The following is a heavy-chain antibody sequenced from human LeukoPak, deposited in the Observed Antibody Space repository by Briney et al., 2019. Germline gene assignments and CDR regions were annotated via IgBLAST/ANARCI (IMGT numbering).Heavy chain of an antibody. CDR3: AKDRGRAHDY. CDR2: ISYDGGNK. V-gene: IGHV3-30*18. D-gene: IGHD5-12*01. CDR1: GFTFSSYG. J-gene: IGHJ4*02. Sequence: PGGSLRLSCAASGFTFSSYGMHWVRQAPGKGLEWVAVISYDGGNKYYADSVKGRFTISRDNSKNTLYLQMNSLRAEDTAVYYCAKDRGRAHDYWGQGTLVTVSS.